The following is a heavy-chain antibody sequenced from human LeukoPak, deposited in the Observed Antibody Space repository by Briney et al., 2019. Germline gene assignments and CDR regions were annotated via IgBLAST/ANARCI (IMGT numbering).Heavy chain of an antibody. CDR3: ARQVYGDYVRFDP. D-gene: IGHD4-17*01. CDR2: IYYSGST. J-gene: IGHJ5*02. Sequence: PSETLTLTCTVSGGSISSSSYYWGWIRQPPGKGLEWIGSIYYSGSTYYNPSLKSRVTISVDTSKNQFSLKLSSVTAADTAVYYCARQVYGDYVRFDPWGQGTLVTVSS. V-gene: IGHV4-39*01. CDR1: GGSISSSSYY.